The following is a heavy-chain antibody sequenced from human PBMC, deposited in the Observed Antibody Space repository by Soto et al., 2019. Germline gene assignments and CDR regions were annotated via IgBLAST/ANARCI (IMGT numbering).Heavy chain of an antibody. Sequence: GASVKVSCKVSGYTLTELSMHWVRQAPGKGLEWMGGFDPEDGETIYAQKFQGRVTMTEDTSTDTAYMELSSLRSEDTAVYYCATPTLIAAAGIPYGMDVWGQGTTVTVSS. D-gene: IGHD6-13*01. V-gene: IGHV1-24*01. CDR3: ATPTLIAAAGIPYGMDV. CDR2: FDPEDGET. CDR1: GYTLTELS. J-gene: IGHJ6*02.